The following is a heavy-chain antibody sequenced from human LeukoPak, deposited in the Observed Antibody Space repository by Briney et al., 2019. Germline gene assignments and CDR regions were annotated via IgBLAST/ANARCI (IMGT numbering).Heavy chain of an antibody. CDR2: IWYDGSNK. J-gene: IGHJ4*02. D-gene: IGHD5-18*01. CDR1: GFTFSSYG. Sequence: GGSLRLSCAASGFTFSSYGMHWVRQAPGKGLEWVAVIWYDGSNKYYADSVKGRFTISRDNSKNTLYLQMNSLRVEDTAVYYCAKVKYSYGSGIVDYWGQGTLVTVSS. V-gene: IGHV3-33*06. CDR3: AKVKYSYGSGIVDY.